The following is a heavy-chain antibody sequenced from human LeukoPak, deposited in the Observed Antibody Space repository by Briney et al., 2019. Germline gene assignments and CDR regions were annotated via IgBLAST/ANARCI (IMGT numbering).Heavy chain of an antibody. D-gene: IGHD4-17*01. J-gene: IGHJ4*02. CDR2: IYHSGST. CDR1: GYSISSGYY. CDR3: ARTSIPHDYGDYGFRI. Sequence: SETLSLTCAVSGYSISSGYYWGWIRQPPGKGLEWIGGIYHSGSTYYNPSLKSRVTISVDTSKNQFSLKLSSVTAADTAVYYCARTSIPHDYGDYGFRIWGQGTLVTVSS. V-gene: IGHV4-38-2*01.